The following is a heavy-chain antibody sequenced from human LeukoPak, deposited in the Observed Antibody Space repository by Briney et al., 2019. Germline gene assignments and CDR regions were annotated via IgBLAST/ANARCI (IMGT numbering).Heavy chain of an antibody. J-gene: IGHJ4*02. CDR2: ISAYNGNT. Sequence: GASVKVSRKASGYTFTSYGISWVRQAPGQGLEWMGWISAYNGNTNYAQKLQGRVTMTTDTSTSTAYMELRSLRSDDTAVYYCARDRKDHVDIVEEGFDYWGQGTLVTVSS. CDR3: ARDRKDHVDIVEEGFDY. V-gene: IGHV1-18*04. CDR1: GYTFTSYG. D-gene: IGHD5-12*01.